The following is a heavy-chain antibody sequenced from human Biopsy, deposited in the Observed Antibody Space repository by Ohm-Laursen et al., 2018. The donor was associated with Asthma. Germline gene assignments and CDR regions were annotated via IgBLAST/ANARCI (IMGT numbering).Heavy chain of an antibody. V-gene: IGHV3-23*01. J-gene: IGHJ4*02. CDR3: ANTNRRSLTNRMAVSYFDN. CDR1: GFNFGNYA. Sequence: SLRLSCAASGFNFGNYAMAWVRQAPGKGLEWVAAIGVAGTPYYAEFVKGRFTISRDNSQSTLFLQINSLSAEDTAVYYCANTNRRSLTNRMAVSYFDNWGQGTLVTVSS. D-gene: IGHD2-8*01. CDR2: IGVAGTP.